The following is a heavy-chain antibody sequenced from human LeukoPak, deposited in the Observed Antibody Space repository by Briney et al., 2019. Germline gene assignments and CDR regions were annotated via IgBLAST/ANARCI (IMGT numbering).Heavy chain of an antibody. CDR1: GLITDDYA. V-gene: IGHV3-43*02. D-gene: IGHD1-26*01. CDR3: VRESERSGWFDH. Sequence: GGSLRLSCAAPGLITDDYAIHWVRQAPGKGLEWVSLISGDGGSTFYADSVRGRFTISRDNSKNSLSLQMSSLRSEDTALYFCVRESERSGWFDHWGQETRVTVSS. CDR2: ISGDGGST. J-gene: IGHJ5*02.